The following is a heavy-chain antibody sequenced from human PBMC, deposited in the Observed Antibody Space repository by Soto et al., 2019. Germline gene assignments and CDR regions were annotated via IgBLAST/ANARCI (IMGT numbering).Heavy chain of an antibody. CDR2: INAGNGNT. CDR3: ARDRELEYYFDI. J-gene: IGHJ3*02. Sequence: GASVKVSCKASGYTFTSYAMHWVRQAPGQRLEWMGWINAGNGNTKYSQKFQGRVTITRDTSASTAYMELSSLRSEDTAVYYCARDRELEYYFDIWGQGTMVTVSS. V-gene: IGHV1-3*01. D-gene: IGHD1-26*01. CDR1: GYTFTSYA.